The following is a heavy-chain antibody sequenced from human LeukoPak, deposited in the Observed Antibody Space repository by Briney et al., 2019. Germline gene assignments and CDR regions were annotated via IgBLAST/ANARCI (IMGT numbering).Heavy chain of an antibody. V-gene: IGHV3-21*04. CDR2: ISSSSSYI. D-gene: IGHD3-16*01. Sequence: GGSLRLSCAASGFTFSSYSMNWVRQAPGKGLEWVSSISSSSSYIYYADSVKGRFTISRDNAKNSLYLQMNSLRAEDTAVYYCARGGGLPMGVDGMDVWGQGTTVTVSS. J-gene: IGHJ6*02. CDR1: GFTFSSYS. CDR3: ARGGGLPMGVDGMDV.